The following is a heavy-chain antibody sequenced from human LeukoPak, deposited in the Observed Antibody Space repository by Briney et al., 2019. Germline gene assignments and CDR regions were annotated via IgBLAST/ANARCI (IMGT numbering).Heavy chain of an antibody. CDR1: GGSTSYYY. J-gene: IGHJ6*02. Sequence: KPSETLSLTCTVSGGSTSYYYWSWIRQSPGKGLEWIGYIYYSGTTNYNPSLKSRVTISVDTSKNQFSLQLRSVTAADTAVYYCAREDPQTTVPEGMDVWGQGTTVTVSS. V-gene: IGHV4-59*01. CDR3: AREDPQTTVPEGMDV. CDR2: IYYSGTT. D-gene: IGHD4-17*01.